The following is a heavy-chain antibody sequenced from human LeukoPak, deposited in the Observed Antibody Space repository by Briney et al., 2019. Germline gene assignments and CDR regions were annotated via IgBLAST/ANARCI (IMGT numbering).Heavy chain of an antibody. D-gene: IGHD3-22*01. V-gene: IGHV3-7*01. Sequence: GGSLRLSCAASGFTFSSYWMSWVRQAPGKGLEWVANIKQDGSERHYVDSIEGRVTISRDNAKNSLYLQMNNLRAEDTAVYYCVRVRFDSSGFDYWGQGTLLTVSS. J-gene: IGHJ4*02. CDR1: GFTFSSYW. CDR3: VRVRFDSSGFDY. CDR2: IKQDGSER.